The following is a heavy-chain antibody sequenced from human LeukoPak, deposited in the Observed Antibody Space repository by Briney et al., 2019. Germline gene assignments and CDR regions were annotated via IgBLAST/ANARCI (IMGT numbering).Heavy chain of an antibody. J-gene: IGHJ3*02. D-gene: IGHD3-3*01. V-gene: IGHV4-4*07. CDR2: IYSTGST. CDR3: ARGNYDAHGAFDI. Sequence: SETLSLACTVSGGSISGYYWSWIRQPAGKGLEWIGRIYSTGSTDYNPSLESRLTMSLDASRNQFSLKLSSVTAADTAVYYCARGNYDAHGAFDIWGQGTMVTVSS. CDR1: GGSISGYY.